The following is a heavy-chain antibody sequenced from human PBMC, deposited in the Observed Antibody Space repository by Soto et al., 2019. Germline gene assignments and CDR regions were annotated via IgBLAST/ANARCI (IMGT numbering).Heavy chain of an antibody. D-gene: IGHD4-17*01. Sequence: PSETLSLTCTVSGGSISSGGYYWSWIRQHPGKGLEWIGYIYYSGSTYYNPSLKSRVTISVDTSKNQFSLKLSSVTAADTAVYYCARVGLDRAVTTFDYWGQGTLVTVSS. CDR2: IYYSGST. V-gene: IGHV4-31*03. J-gene: IGHJ4*02. CDR3: ARVGLDRAVTTFDY. CDR1: GGSISSGGYY.